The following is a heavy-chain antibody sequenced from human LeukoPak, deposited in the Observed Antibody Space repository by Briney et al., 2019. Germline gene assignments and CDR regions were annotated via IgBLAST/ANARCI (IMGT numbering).Heavy chain of an antibody. D-gene: IGHD4-23*01. CDR3: ACGGNYFDY. J-gene: IGHJ4*02. CDR1: GCTFTRYV. Sequence: ASVKVSCKASGCTFTRYVISEVGQAPGQGFEWMGWISAYNGNTNYAQKFQGRVTMTTDTYTSTAYMELRSLRSDDTAVYYCACGGNYFDYWGQGTLVTVSS. V-gene: IGHV1-18*01. CDR2: ISAYNGNT.